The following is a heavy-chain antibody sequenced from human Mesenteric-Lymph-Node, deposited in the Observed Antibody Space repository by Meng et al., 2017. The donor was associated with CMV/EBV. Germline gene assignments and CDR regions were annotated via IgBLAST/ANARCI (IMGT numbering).Heavy chain of an antibody. CDR3: TTDPVGATDFDY. Sequence: GESLKISCAASGFTFSNAWMSWVRQAPGKGLEWVGRIKSKTDGGTTDYAAPVKGRFTISRDDSKNTLYLQMNSLKTEDTAVYYCTTDPVGATDFDYWGQGTLVTVSS. CDR1: GFTFSNAW. V-gene: IGHV3-15*01. J-gene: IGHJ4*02. D-gene: IGHD1-26*01. CDR2: IKSKTDGGTT.